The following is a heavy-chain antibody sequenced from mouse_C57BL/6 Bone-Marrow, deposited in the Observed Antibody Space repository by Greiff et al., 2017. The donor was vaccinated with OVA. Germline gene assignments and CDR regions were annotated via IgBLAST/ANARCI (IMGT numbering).Heavy chain of an antibody. CDR2: IDPENGDT. D-gene: IGHD1-1*01. V-gene: IGHV14-4*01. J-gene: IGHJ4*01. CDR3: TTCPYYYGSSYAMDY. CDR1: GFNIKDDY. Sequence: EVQLQQSGAELVRPGASVELSCTASGFNIKDDYMHWVKQRPEQGLEWIGWIDPENGDTEYASKFQGKATITADTSSNTAYLQLSSLTSEDTAVYYCTTCPYYYGSSYAMDYWGQGTSVTVSS.